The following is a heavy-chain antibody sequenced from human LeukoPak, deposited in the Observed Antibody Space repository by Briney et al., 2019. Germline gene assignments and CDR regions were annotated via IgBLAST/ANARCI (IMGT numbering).Heavy chain of an antibody. CDR3: AKDLRNYPVNV. V-gene: IGHV3-48*03. CDR2: IISSGSTI. Sequence: CLRLSWAVAGSSFSSYETNWVSQPPGEGLGWVSYIISSGSTIYYADSVKGRFTISRDNSKNTLYLQMNSLRAEDTAVYYCAKDLRNYPVNVWGKGTTVTVS. D-gene: IGHD1-7*01. CDR1: GSSFSSYE. J-gene: IGHJ6*03.